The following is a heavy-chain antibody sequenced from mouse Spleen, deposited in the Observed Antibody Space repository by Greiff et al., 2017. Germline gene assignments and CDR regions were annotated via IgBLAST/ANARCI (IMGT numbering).Heavy chain of an antibody. CDR2: IYPRDGST. CDR3: ASPYYYGSSPWFAY. Sequence: QVQLQQSGPELVKPGASVKLSCKASGYTFTSYDINWVKQRPGQGLEWIGWIYPRDGSTKYNEKFKGKATLTVDTSSSTAYMELHSLTSEDSAVYFCASPYYYGSSPWFAYWGQGTLVTVSA. CDR1: GYTFTSYD. J-gene: IGHJ3*01. V-gene: IGHV1-85*01. D-gene: IGHD1-1*01.